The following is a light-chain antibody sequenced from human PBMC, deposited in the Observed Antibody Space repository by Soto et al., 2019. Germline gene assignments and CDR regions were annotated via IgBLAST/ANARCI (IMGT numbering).Light chain of an antibody. Sequence: QSALTQPASVSGSPGQSITISCTGTTSDVGGYNYVSWYQQHPGKAPKLVIYDVSNRPSGVSNRFSGSKSGNTASLTISGLQAEDEADYYCSSYTSSNVVVFGGGTKLTVL. CDR2: DVS. J-gene: IGLJ2*01. CDR3: SSYTSSNVVV. CDR1: TSDVGGYNY. V-gene: IGLV2-14*01.